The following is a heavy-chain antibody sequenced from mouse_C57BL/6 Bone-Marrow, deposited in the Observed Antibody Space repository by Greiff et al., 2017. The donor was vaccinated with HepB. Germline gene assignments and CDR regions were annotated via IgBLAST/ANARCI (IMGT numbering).Heavy chain of an antibody. D-gene: IGHD2-3*01. CDR2: IYPRSGNT. CDR3: ARRNFYDGYFFFAY. J-gene: IGHJ3*01. CDR1: GYTFTSYG. V-gene: IGHV1-81*01. Sequence: VQLQQSGAELARPGASVKLSCKASGYTFTSYGISWVKQRTGQGLEWIGEIYPRSGNTYYNEKFKGKATLTADKSSSTAYMELRSLTSEDSAVYFCARRNFYDGYFFFAYWGQGTLVTVSA.